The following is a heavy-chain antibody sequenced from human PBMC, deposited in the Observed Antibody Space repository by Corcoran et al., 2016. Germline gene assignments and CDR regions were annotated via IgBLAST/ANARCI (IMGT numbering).Heavy chain of an antibody. J-gene: IGHJ6*02. Sequence: QVQLVQSGAEVKKPGSSVKVSCKASGGTFSSYAISWVRQAPGQGLEWMGGIIPIFGTANYAQKFQGRVTITADESTSTAYMELSSLRSEDTAVYYCARENRPIAARPPWDYYYGMDVWGQGTTVTVSS. CDR3: ARENRPIAARPPWDYYYGMDV. CDR2: IIPIFGTA. CDR1: GGTFSSYA. D-gene: IGHD6-6*01. V-gene: IGHV1-69*01.